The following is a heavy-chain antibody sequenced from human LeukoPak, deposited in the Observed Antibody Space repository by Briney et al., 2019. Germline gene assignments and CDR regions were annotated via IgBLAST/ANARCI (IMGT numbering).Heavy chain of an antibody. J-gene: IGHJ4*02. CDR3: ATWSSSWPYYFDY. CDR2: IIPIFGTA. CDR1: GGTFSSYA. V-gene: IGHV1-69*13. D-gene: IGHD6-13*01. Sequence: SVKVSCKASGGTFSSYAISWVRQAPGQGLEWMGGIIPIFGTANYAQKFQGRVTITADESTSTAYMELSSLRSEDTAVYYCATWSSSWPYYFDYWGQGTLVTVSS.